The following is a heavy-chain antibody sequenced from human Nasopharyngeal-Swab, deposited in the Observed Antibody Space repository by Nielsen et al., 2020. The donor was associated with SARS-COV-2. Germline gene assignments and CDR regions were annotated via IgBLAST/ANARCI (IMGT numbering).Heavy chain of an antibody. V-gene: IGHV4-34*01. Sequence: SETLSLTCAVYGGSFSGYYWSWIRQPPGKGLEWIGEINHSGSTNYNPSLKSRVTISVDTSKNQFSLKLSSVTAADTAVYYCARGVAAAGREYYMDVWGKGTTVTVSS. CDR2: INHSGST. CDR1: GGSFSGYY. D-gene: IGHD6-13*01. CDR3: ARGVAAAGREYYMDV. J-gene: IGHJ6*03.